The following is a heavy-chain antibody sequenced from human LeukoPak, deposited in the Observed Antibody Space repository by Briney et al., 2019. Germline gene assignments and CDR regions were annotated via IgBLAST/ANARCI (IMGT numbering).Heavy chain of an antibody. CDR1: GFTFITYS. V-gene: IGHV3-21*01. D-gene: IGHD3-9*01. J-gene: IGHJ6*02. CDR2: ISSTGSTR. CDR3: ARIALYDDTAFYSGYYYYYYPMDV. Sequence: GGPLGLSCQASGFTFITYSMNWVGQAQGKGLKWVQSISSTGSTRYYVDSVKGRFTISRDNAKNSLFLQVNSLRAEDTAVYYCARIALYDDTAFYSGYYYYYYPMDVWGQGTTVTVSS.